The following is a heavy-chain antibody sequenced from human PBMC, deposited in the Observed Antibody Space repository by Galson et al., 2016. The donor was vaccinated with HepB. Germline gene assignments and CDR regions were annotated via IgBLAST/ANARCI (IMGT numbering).Heavy chain of an antibody. J-gene: IGHJ5*02. D-gene: IGHD3-16*01. V-gene: IGHV5-51*01. CDR2: IYPGDSDI. CDR3: ARREDYQLGGGFDP. Sequence: MGMIYPGDSDIRYSPSFQGQVTISADKSINTAYLQWSSLKASDTAMYYCARREDYQLGGGFDPWGQGTLVTVSS.